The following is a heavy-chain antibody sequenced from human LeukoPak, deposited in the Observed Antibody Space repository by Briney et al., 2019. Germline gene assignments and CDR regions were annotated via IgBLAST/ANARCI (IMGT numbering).Heavy chain of an antibody. CDR3: ASVVQYGMDV. Sequence: SETLSLTCAVYGGSFSGYYWSWIRQPPGKGLEWIGEINHSGSTNYNPSLKSRVTISVDTSKNQFSLKLSSVTAADTAVYYCASVVQYGMDVWGQGTTVTVSS. CDR2: INHSGST. CDR1: GGSFSGYY. D-gene: IGHD3-10*01. J-gene: IGHJ6*02. V-gene: IGHV4-34*01.